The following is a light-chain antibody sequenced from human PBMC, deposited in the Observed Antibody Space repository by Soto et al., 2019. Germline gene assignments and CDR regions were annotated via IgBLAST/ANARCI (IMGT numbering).Light chain of an antibody. J-gene: IGKJ4*01. Sequence: DIQMTQSPSSLSASVGDRVTITCRASQGISNYLAWYQQKPGKVPKLLIYAASTLQSGVPSRFSGSGSGTDFTLTISSLQPEDVATYYCQKYNSARRTTFGGGTKVEIK. CDR3: QKYNSARRTT. CDR1: QGISNY. V-gene: IGKV1-27*01. CDR2: AAS.